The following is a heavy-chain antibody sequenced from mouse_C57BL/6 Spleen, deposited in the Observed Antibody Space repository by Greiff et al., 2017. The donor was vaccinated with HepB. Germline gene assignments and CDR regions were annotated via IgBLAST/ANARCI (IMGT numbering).Heavy chain of an antibody. J-gene: IGHJ1*03. V-gene: IGHV5-4*03. CDR2: ISDGGSYT. D-gene: IGHD2-4*01. Sequence: EVKLMESGGGLVKPGGSLKLSCAASGFTFSSYAMSWVRQTPEKRLEWVATISDGGSYTYYPDNVKGRFTISRDNAKNNLYLQMSHLKSEDTAMYYCASDRGDYSYWYFDVWGTGTTVTVSS. CDR3: ASDRGDYSYWYFDV. CDR1: GFTFSSYA.